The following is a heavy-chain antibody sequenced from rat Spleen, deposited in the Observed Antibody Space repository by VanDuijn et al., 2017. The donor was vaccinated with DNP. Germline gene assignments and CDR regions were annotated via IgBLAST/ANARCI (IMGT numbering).Heavy chain of an antibody. Sequence: EVQLQESGPGLVKPSQSLSLTCSVTGYPITSNYWGWIRKFPGNKLEWMGHINGAGSTNYNPSLKSRISITRDTSKNQFFLRVNSVTTEDTATYYCARSGYNTDYYHLGAYWGQGTLVTVSS. CDR2: INGAGST. V-gene: IGHV3-3*01. D-gene: IGHD1-6*01. J-gene: IGHJ3*01. CDR3: ARSGYNTDYYHLGAY. CDR1: GYPITSNY.